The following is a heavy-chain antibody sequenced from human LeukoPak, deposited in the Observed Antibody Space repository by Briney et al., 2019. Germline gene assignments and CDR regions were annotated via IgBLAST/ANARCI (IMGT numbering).Heavy chain of an antibody. J-gene: IGHJ4*02. CDR2: INSDGSST. CDR1: GFTFSSYW. D-gene: IGHD5-18*01. V-gene: IGHV3-74*01. CDR3: ARGGGYSYGETDY. Sequence: PGGSLRLSCAASGFTFSSYWMHWVRHAPGRGLVWVSRINSDGSSTSYADSVKGRFTISRDNAKNTLYLQMNSLRAEDTAVYYCARGGGYSYGETDYWGQGTLVTVSS.